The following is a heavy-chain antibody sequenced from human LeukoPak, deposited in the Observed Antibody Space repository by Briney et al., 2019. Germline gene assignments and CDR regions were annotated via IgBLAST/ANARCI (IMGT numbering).Heavy chain of an antibody. Sequence: SETLSLTCAVYGGSFSGYYWSWIRQPPGKGLEWIGYIYYSGNTNYNPSLKSRVTISVDTSKNQFSLKLSSVTAADTAVYYCARGRENWGYVFDMWGQGTMVTVSS. D-gene: IGHD7-27*01. V-gene: IGHV4-59*01. CDR3: ARGRENWGYVFDM. J-gene: IGHJ3*02. CDR2: IYYSGNT. CDR1: GGSFSGYY.